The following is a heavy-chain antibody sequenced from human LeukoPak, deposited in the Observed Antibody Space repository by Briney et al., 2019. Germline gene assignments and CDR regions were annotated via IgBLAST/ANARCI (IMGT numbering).Heavy chain of an antibody. Sequence: GESLKISCKGSGYSFTGYLIGWVRQLPGKGLEWMGIIYPGDSDTRYSPSFKGQVTISADKSISTAYLQWSSLKASDTAMYYCARESGIAVAGTPLNYWGQGTLVTVSS. CDR3: ARESGIAVAGTPLNY. J-gene: IGHJ4*02. V-gene: IGHV5-51*01. D-gene: IGHD6-19*01. CDR1: GYSFTGYL. CDR2: IYPGDSDT.